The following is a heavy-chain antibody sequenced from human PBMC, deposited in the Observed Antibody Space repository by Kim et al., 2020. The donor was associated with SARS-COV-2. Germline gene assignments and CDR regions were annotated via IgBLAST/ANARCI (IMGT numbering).Heavy chain of an antibody. CDR3: ARDPKHASSNPDY. D-gene: IGHD6-13*01. V-gene: IGHV3-33*01. J-gene: IGHJ4*02. CDR2: IWYDGSNK. CDR1: GFTFSSYG. Sequence: GGSLRLSCAASGFTFSSYGMHWVRQAPGKGLEWVAVIWYDGSNKYYADSVKGRFTISRDNSKNTLYLQMNSLRAEDTAVYYCARDPKHASSNPDYWGQGTLVTVSS.